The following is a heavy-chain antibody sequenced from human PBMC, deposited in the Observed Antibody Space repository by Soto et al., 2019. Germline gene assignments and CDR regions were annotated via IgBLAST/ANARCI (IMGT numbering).Heavy chain of an antibody. Sequence: PSETLSLTCSVSGASMNDYYWSWIRQTAGRGLEWIGRIFTNGNTNYNPSLRGRLTMSVDTSTNQVSLRLTSVTAADTAVYYCASGPLVSRYYGLNVWGQGTTVTVSS. D-gene: IGHD1-20*01. V-gene: IGHV4-4*07. CDR3: ASGPLVSRYYGLNV. CDR2: IFTNGNT. CDR1: GASMNDYY. J-gene: IGHJ6*02.